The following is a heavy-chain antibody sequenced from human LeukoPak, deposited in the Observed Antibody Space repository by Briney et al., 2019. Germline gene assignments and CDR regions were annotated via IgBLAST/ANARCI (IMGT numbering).Heavy chain of an antibody. J-gene: IGHJ4*02. Sequence: GESLKISCKGSGYSFTSYWIGWVRQMPGKGLEWMGIIYPGDSDTRYSPSFQGQVTISADKSISTAYLQWSSLKASDTAMYYCARQIDGSGSYYKADYWGQATLVTVSS. CDR3: ARQIDGSGSYYKADY. D-gene: IGHD3-10*01. V-gene: IGHV5-51*01. CDR2: IYPGDSDT. CDR1: GYSFTSYW.